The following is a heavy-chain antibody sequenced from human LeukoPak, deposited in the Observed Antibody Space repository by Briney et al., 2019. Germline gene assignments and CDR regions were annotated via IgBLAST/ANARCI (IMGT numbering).Heavy chain of an antibody. V-gene: IGHV1-69*06. CDR3: ASWRSEAGIRYSSSTLDYYYYYTDV. Sequence: GASVKVSCKASGGTFSSYAISWVRQAPGQGLEWMGGIIPIFVTANYAQKFQGRVTITADKSTSTAYMELSSLRSEDTAVYYCASWRSEAGIRYSSSTLDYYYYYTDVWGKGTTVTVSS. D-gene: IGHD6-6*01. CDR1: GGTFSSYA. J-gene: IGHJ6*03. CDR2: IIPIFVTA.